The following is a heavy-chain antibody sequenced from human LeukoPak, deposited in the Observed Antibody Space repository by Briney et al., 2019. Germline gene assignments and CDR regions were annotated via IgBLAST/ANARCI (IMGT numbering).Heavy chain of an antibody. Sequence: SETLSLTCTVSGGSISSSSYYWGWIRQPPGKGLEWIGNIYYSGSTYYNPSLKSRVTISVDRSKNQFSLKLSSVTAADTAVYYCARDGSRYSSSYNWFDPWGQGTLVTVSS. J-gene: IGHJ5*02. D-gene: IGHD6-19*01. V-gene: IGHV4-39*07. CDR3: ARDGSRYSSSYNWFDP. CDR1: GGSISSSSYY. CDR2: IYYSGST.